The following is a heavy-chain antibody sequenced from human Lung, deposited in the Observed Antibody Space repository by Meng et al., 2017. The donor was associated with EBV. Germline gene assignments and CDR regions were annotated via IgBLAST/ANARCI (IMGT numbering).Heavy chain of an antibody. CDR1: GGSIRSGDYY. CDR3: ARPSIAVAGWDY. V-gene: IGHV4-30-4*01. CDR2: IYYSGST. D-gene: IGHD6-19*01. J-gene: IGHJ2*01. Sequence: QGQLQKSGPDLVKPSQTLSLTCTVSGGSIRSGDYYWSWIRQPPGKGLEWIGYIYYSGSTYYNPSLKSRVTISVDTSKNQFSLKLSSVTAADTAVYYCARPSIAVAGWDYWGRGTLVTVSS.